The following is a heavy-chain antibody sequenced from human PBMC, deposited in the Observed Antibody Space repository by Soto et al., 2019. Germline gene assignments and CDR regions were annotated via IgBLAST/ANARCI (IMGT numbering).Heavy chain of an antibody. CDR3: AKDLTRQLAYWLDP. Sequence: ASVKVSCKASGFSFTGYYIHWLRQAPGRGLEWMGWVNAHSGGTEYAQKFQGRVTLTRDTSIATAYLTLTSLTSDDTALYYCAKDLTRQLAYWLDPWGQGT. J-gene: IGHJ5*02. CDR1: GFSFTGYY. D-gene: IGHD6-6*01. V-gene: IGHV1-2*02. CDR2: VNAHSGGT.